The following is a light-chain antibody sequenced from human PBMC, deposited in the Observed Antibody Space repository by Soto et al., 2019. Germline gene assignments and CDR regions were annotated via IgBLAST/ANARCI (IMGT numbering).Light chain of an antibody. J-gene: IGKJ3*01. V-gene: IGKV1-33*01. CDR2: DAS. CDR1: QDISKF. Sequence: DIQMTQSPSSLSASIGDRVSLTCQASQDISKFLNWYQHKPGQAPSLLIYDASKSHFGVPSSVSGSGSGTDFTFTISSLQPEDKATYYGQQYEHRPYTFGPGTKVDVK. CDR3: QQYEHRPYT.